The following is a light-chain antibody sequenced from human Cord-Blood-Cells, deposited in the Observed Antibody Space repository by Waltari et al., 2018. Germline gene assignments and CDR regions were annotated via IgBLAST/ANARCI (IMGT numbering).Light chain of an antibody. CDR2: KDS. V-gene: IGLV3-16*01. CDR1: PLPTKY. CDR3: LSADSSGTWV. J-gene: IGLJ3*02. Sequence: SYELTQPPSVSVSLGQMPWIPCPGEPLPTKYADWYQQKPGQFPVLVTYKDSERPSGIPERFSGSSSGTIVTLTISGVQAEDEADYYCLSADSSGTWVFGGGTKLTVL.